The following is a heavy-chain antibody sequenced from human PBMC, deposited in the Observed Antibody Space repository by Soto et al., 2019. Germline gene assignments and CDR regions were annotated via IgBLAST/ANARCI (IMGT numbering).Heavy chain of an antibody. D-gene: IGHD3-10*01. J-gene: IGHJ5*02. CDR3: AREEQGRGGGWFDP. V-gene: IGHV4-39*02. CDR2: IYYSGST. Sequence: QLQLQESGPGLVKPSETLSLTCTVSGGSISSSSYYWGWIRQPPGKGLEWIGSIYYSGSTYYNPSLKSLVTISVDTSKNQFSLKLSSVTAADTAVYYCAREEQGRGGGWFDPWGQGTLVTVSS. CDR1: GGSISSSSYY.